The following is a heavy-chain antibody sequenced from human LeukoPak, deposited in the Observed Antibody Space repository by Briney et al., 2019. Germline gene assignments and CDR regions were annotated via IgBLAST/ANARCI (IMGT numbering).Heavy chain of an antibody. CDR3: AKAEVQYCSSTSCYLPDY. V-gene: IGHV3-23*01. J-gene: IGHJ4*02. Sequence: GGSLRLSCAASGFTFSSYAMSWVRQAPGKGLEWVSAISGSGGSTYYADSVKGRFTISRDNSKNTLYLQMNSLRAEDTAVYYCAKAEVQYCSSTSCYLPDYWGQGTLVTVSS. CDR2: ISGSGGST. D-gene: IGHD2-2*01. CDR1: GFTFSSYA.